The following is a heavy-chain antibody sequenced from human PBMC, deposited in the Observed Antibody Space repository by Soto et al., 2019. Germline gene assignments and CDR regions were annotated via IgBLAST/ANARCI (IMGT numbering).Heavy chain of an antibody. J-gene: IGHJ6*02. Sequence: SATLSPTCPVDCSSFRGYYWSWKVQPPGKGLEWIGEINHSGSTNYNPSLKSRVTISVDTSKNQFSLKLSSVTAADTAVYFCARGARNNWNYDVYYYGMDVWGQGTTVS. CDR3: ARGARNNWNYDVYYYGMDV. D-gene: IGHD1-7*01. CDR1: CSSFRGYY. CDR2: INHSGST. V-gene: IGHV4-34*01.